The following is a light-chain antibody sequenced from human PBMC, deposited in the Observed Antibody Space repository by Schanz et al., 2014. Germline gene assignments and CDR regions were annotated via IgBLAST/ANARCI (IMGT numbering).Light chain of an antibody. J-gene: IGLJ2*01. CDR2: DVS. CDR3: CSYSSTSTFLL. Sequence: QSALTQPASVSGSPGQSITISCTGTASDVGGYNYVSWYQQYPGKAPKLLIYDVSHRPSGVSNRFSGSKSGNTASLTISGLQAEDEADYSCCSYSSTSTFLLFGGGTKLTVL. V-gene: IGLV2-14*01. CDR1: ASDVGGYNY.